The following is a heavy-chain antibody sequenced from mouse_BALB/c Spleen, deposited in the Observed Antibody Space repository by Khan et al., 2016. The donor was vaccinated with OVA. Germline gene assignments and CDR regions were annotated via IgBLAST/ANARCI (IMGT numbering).Heavy chain of an antibody. V-gene: IGHV9-3-1*01. J-gene: IGHJ1*01. D-gene: IGHD4-1*02. CDR2: INTYTGEP. Sequence: QVQLKQSGPELKKPGETVKISCKASGYTFTNYGMNWVKQAPGKGLKWMGWINTYTGEPTYADDFKGRSAFSLDTSASTAYLQIKNLKSEDTGTXCCARSNSYWYFDVWGAGTTVTVSS. CDR3: ARSNSYWYFDV. CDR1: GYTFTNYG.